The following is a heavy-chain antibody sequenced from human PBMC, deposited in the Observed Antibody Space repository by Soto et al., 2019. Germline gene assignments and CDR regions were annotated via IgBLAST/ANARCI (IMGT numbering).Heavy chain of an antibody. CDR2: IYPGDSDI. Sequence: GESLKISCHGSGYRFSSYWIAWVRQMPGKGLEWMGIIYPGDSDIKYNPSFQGHVTISADKSISTAFLQWSSLKASDTAMYYCARRSSGSGYWFDPWGQGTLVTVSS. V-gene: IGHV5-51*01. D-gene: IGHD3-10*01. CDR1: GYRFSSYW. CDR3: ARRSSGSGYWFDP. J-gene: IGHJ5*02.